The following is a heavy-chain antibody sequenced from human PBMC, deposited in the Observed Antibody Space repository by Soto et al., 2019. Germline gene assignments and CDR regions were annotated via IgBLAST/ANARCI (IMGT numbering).Heavy chain of an antibody. Sequence: PSETLSLTCAVYGGSFSGYYWSWIRQPPGKGLEWIGEINHSGSTNYNPSLKSRVTISVDTSKNQFSLKLSSVTAADTAVYYCARTEEPDVVVVAATPYYFDYWGQGTLVTVSS. CDR2: INHSGST. CDR1: GGSFSGYY. CDR3: ARTEEPDVVVVAATPYYFDY. D-gene: IGHD2-15*01. J-gene: IGHJ4*02. V-gene: IGHV4-34*01.